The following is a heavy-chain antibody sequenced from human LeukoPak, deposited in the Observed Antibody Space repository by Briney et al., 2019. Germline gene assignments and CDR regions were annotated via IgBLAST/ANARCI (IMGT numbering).Heavy chain of an antibody. Sequence: PSETLSLTCTVSGYPISNGYYWGWVRQPPGKGLEWIGTIHHSGTTYYSPSLRSRVTTSVGTSKNQFSLSLSSVTAADTAVYYCARSYYDTRGRFDPWGQGTLVTVSS. J-gene: IGHJ5*02. V-gene: IGHV4-38-2*02. CDR3: ARSYYDTRGRFDP. D-gene: IGHD3-22*01. CDR1: GYPISNGYY. CDR2: IHHSGTT.